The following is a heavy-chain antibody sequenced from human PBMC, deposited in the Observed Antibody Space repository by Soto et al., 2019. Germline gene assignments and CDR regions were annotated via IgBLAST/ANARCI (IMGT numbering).Heavy chain of an antibody. J-gene: IGHJ6*02. CDR3: ARDRHYYDSTKYYYGMEV. CDR1: GGSISSYY. Sequence: PSETLSLTCTVSGGSISSYYWSWIRQPAGKGLEWIGRIYTSGSTNYNPSLKSRVTMSVDTSKNQFSLKLSSVTAADTAVYYCARDRHYYDSTKYYYGMEVWGQGTTVTAP. CDR2: IYTSGST. D-gene: IGHD3-22*01. V-gene: IGHV4-4*07.